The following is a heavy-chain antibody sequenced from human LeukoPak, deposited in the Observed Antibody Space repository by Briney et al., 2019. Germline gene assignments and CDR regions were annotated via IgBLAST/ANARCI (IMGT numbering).Heavy chain of an antibody. J-gene: IGHJ4*02. V-gene: IGHV1-69*05. CDR2: IIPIFGTA. D-gene: IGHD3-22*01. CDR1: GGTFSSYA. Sequence: SVKVSCKASGGTFSSYAISWVRQAPGQGLEWMGGIIPIFGTANYAQKFQGRVKITTHESTTTAYMELSSLRSEDTAVYYCARMLGAYYYDSSGTLFDYWGRGTLVTVSS. CDR3: ARMLGAYYYDSSGTLFDY.